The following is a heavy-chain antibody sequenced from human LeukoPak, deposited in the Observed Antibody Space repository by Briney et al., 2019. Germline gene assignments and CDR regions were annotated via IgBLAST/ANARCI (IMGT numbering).Heavy chain of an antibody. D-gene: IGHD6-19*01. V-gene: IGHV4-4*02. CDR1: GGSISSSNW. CDR3: ARQSSWYGGVDY. CDR2: IYHSGST. Sequence: GTLSLTCTVSGGSISSSNWWSWVRQPPGKGLEWIGEIYHSGSTNYNPSLKSRVTISVDKSKNQFSLKLSSVTAADTAVYYCARQSSWYGGVDYWGQGTLVTVSS. J-gene: IGHJ4*02.